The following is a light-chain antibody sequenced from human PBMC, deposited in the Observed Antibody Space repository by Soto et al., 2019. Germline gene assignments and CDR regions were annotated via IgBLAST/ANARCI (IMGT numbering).Light chain of an antibody. CDR3: QHYNSYSEA. J-gene: IGKJ1*01. V-gene: IGKV1-5*03. CDR1: QTISSW. Sequence: DIQMTQSHSTLSVSVGDRVTITCLASQTISSWVAWYQQKPGKAPKLLIYKASTLKSGVPSRFSGSGSGTEFTLTISSLQPDDFATYYCQHYNSYSEAFGQGTKVDIK. CDR2: KAS.